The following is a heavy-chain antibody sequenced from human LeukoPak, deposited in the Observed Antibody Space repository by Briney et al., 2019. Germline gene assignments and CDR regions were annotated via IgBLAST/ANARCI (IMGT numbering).Heavy chain of an antibody. D-gene: IGHD4-11*01. V-gene: IGHV1-18*01. J-gene: IGHJ5*02. Sequence: ASVKVSCKASGYTFTSYGISWVRQAPGQGLEWMGWISAYNGNTNYAQKLQGRVTITADESTSTAYMELSSLRSEDTAVYYCATTEELQYGSGFDPWGQGTLVTVSS. CDR1: GYTFTSYG. CDR3: ATTEELQYGSGFDP. CDR2: ISAYNGNT.